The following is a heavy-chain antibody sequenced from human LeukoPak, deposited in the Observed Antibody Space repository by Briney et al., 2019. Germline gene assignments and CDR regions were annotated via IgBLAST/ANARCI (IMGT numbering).Heavy chain of an antibody. V-gene: IGHV4-39*01. CDR3: ARGGSYDYYDSSGYAEGDAFDI. Sequence: GSLRLSCAASGFTVSSNYMSWVRQPPGKGLEWIGSIYYSGSTYYNPSLKSRVTISVDTSKNQFSLELSSVTAADTAVYYCARGGSYDYYDSSGYAEGDAFDIWGQGTMVTVSS. J-gene: IGHJ3*02. CDR2: IYYSGST. D-gene: IGHD3-22*01. CDR1: GFTVSSNY.